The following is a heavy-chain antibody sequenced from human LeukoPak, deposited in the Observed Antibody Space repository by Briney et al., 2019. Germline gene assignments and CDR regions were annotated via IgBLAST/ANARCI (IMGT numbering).Heavy chain of an antibody. Sequence: RPGGSLRLSCAASGFTFSSYGMNWVRQAPGKGLEWVSYISSSSTIYYADSVKGRFTISRDNAKNSLYLQMNSLRAEDTAVYYCARDSYGHDYWGQGTLVTVSS. CDR1: GFTFSSYG. D-gene: IGHD5-18*01. V-gene: IGHV3-48*01. CDR3: ARDSYGHDY. J-gene: IGHJ4*02. CDR2: ISSSSTI.